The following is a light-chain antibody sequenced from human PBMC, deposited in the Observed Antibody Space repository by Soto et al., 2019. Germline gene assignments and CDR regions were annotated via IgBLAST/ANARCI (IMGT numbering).Light chain of an antibody. CDR3: QQRSNWPPMYT. Sequence: EIVLTQSPATLSLSPGERATLSCRASQSVSGYLAWYQQKPGQAPRLLIYGSSNRATGIPARFSGSGSGTDFTLTISSLGPEDFAVYYCQQRSNWPPMYTFGQGTKLEIK. CDR1: QSVSGY. J-gene: IGKJ2*01. V-gene: IGKV3-11*01. CDR2: GSS.